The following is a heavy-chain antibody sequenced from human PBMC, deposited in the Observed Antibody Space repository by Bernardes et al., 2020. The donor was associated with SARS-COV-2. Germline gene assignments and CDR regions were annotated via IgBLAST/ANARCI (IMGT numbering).Heavy chain of an antibody. CDR1: GFTFSSYA. CDR2: ITGSDGTT. CDR3: AKERRYNSAWYPIQFDY. J-gene: IGHJ4*02. V-gene: IGHV3-23*01. Sequence: GGSLRLSCAASGFTFSSYAMTWVRQAPGKGLEWVSAITGSDGTTYYADSVKGRFTISRDNSKNTLYLQMNSLRAEDTAVYFCAKERRYNSAWYPIQFDYWGQGTLVTASS. D-gene: IGHD6-19*01.